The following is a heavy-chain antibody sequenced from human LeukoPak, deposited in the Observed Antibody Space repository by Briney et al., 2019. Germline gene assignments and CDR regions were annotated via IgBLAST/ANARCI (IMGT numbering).Heavy chain of an antibody. D-gene: IGHD4-11*01. CDR1: GFTFSSYG. J-gene: IGHJ4*02. CDR3: AKDVLGLQYHDY. CDR2: ISYDGSNK. V-gene: IGHV3-30*18. Sequence: QPGRSLRLSCAASGFTFSSYGMHWVRQAPGKGLEWVAVISYDGSNKYYADSVKGRFTISRDNSKNMLYLQMNSLRAEDTAVYYCAKDVLGLQYHDYWGQGTLVTVSS.